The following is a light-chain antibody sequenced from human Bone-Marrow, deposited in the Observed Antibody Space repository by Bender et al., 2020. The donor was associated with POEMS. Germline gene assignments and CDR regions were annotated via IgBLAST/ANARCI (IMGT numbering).Light chain of an antibody. CDR2: DVS. V-gene: IGLV2-8*01. J-gene: IGLJ3*02. CDR1: SSDVGGYNY. CDR3: SSWDDSLSGWV. Sequence: QSALTQPPSASGSPGQSVTVSCTGTSSDVGGYNYVSWYQQHPGKAPKLMIYDVSNRPSGISNRFSGSKSGTSASLAISDIQSEDEGDYYCSSWDDSLSGWVFGGGTKLTVL.